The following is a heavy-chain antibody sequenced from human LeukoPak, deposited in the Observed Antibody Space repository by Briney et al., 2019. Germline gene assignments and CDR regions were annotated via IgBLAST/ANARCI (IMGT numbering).Heavy chain of an antibody. V-gene: IGHV1-69*13. CDR1: GGTFSSYA. J-gene: IGHJ3*02. CDR3: ARVGYSSSYGAFDI. CDR2: IIPIFGTA. D-gene: IGHD6-6*01. Sequence: SVKVSCKASGGTFSSYAISWVRQAPGQGLEWMGGIIPIFGTANYAQKFQGRVTITADESTSTAYMELSSLRSEDTAVYYCARVGYSSSYGAFDIWGQGTMVTVSS.